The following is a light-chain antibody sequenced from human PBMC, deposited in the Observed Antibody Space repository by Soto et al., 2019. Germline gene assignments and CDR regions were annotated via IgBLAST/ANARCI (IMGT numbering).Light chain of an antibody. CDR1: SSDVGSYNL. CDR2: EGS. V-gene: IGLV2-23*01. J-gene: IGLJ2*01. Sequence: QSALTQPASVSGSPGQSITISCTGTSSDVGSYNLVSWYQQHPGKAPKLMIYEGSKRPSGVSNRFSGSKSGNTASLTISGLQAEDEADYYCCSDAGSYVVFGGGTKVTVL. CDR3: CSDAGSYVV.